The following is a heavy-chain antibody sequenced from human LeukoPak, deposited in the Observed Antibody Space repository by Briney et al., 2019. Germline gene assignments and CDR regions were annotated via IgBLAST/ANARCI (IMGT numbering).Heavy chain of an antibody. CDR1: AFSLNAYN. V-gene: IGHV3-21*01. D-gene: IGHD6-25*01. CDR3: ASPATYYYYYMDV. CDR2: ISSSSNYI. Sequence: GGSLRLSCAASAFSLNAYNMNWVRQAPGKGLEWVSSISSSSNYIYYADSVKGRFTISRDNADNSLYLQMSSLRAEDTAVYYCASPATYYYYYMDVWGKGTTVTVSS. J-gene: IGHJ6*03.